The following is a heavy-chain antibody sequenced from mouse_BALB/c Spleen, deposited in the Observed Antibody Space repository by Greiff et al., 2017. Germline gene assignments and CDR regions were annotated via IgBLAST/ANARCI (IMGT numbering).Heavy chain of an antibody. CDR2: IWSGGST. CDR1: GFSLTSYG. V-gene: IGHV2-2*02. D-gene: IGHD2-1*01. J-gene: IGHJ4*01. Sequence: VQLVESGPGLVQPSQSLSITCTVSGFSLTSYGVHWVRQSPGKGLEWLGVIWSGGSTDYNAAFISRLSISKDNSKSQVFFKMNSLQANDTAIYYCARKDYGNSPYYAMDYWGQGTSVTVSS. CDR3: ARKDYGNSPYYAMDY.